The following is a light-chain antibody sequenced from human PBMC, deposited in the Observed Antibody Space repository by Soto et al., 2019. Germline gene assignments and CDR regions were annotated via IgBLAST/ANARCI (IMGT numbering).Light chain of an antibody. V-gene: IGKV1-39*01. CDR1: QSISGY. J-gene: IGKJ1*01. CDR3: QESYNSWT. Sequence: DLQMTQSPSSLSASVGDRVTITCRASQSISGYLTNYLNWYQQKPGKAPKLLIYAASTMKSGVPSRFSASGSGTEFTLTISSLQPEDFATYYCQESYNSWTFGQGTTVEIK. CDR2: AAS.